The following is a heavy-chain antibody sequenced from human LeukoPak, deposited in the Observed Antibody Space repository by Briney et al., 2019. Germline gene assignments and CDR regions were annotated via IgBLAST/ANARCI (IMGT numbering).Heavy chain of an antibody. CDR3: ARHDYGDYDLDY. CDR1: GFTFSDYY. D-gene: IGHD4-17*01. V-gene: IGHV3-11*01. Sequence: GGSLRLSCAASGFTFSDYYMSWIRQAPGEGLEWVSYISSSGSTIYYADSVKGRFTISRDDAKNSLYLQMNSLRAEDTAVYYCARHDYGDYDLDYWGQGTLVTVSS. J-gene: IGHJ4*02. CDR2: ISSSGSTI.